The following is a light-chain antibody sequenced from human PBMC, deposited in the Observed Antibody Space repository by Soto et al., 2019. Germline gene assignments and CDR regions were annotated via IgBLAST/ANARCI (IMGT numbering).Light chain of an antibody. V-gene: IGLV2-14*01. CDR2: DVS. J-gene: IGLJ2*01. CDR1: SSDVGGYNY. Sequence: QSAMTQPASVSGSPGQSITISCTGTSSDVGGYNYVSWYQQHPGKAPKLMIYDVSNRPSGVSNRFSGSKSGNTASLTISGLQAEDEADYYCSSYTSSSTSHVVFGGGTKVTVL. CDR3: SSYTSSSTSHVV.